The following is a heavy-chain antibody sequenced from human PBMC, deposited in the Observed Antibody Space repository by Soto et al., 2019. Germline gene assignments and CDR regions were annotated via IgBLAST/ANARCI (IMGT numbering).Heavy chain of an antibody. CDR3: ERHGDSITIFYSPRGGGTFAIDY. CDR1: GGSISSYY. J-gene: IGHJ4*02. V-gene: IGHV4-59*08. Sequence: SETLSLTCTLSGGSISSYYWNWIRQPPGKALEWIGYIYYSGSTNYNPSLKSRVTISVDTSKNQFSLKLSSVTAADTAVYYCERHGDSITIFYSPRGGGTFAIDYWGQGTLVTVSS. D-gene: IGHD3-3*01. CDR2: IYYSGST.